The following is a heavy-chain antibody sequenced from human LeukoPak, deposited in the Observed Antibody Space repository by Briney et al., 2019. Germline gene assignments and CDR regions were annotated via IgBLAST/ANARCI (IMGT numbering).Heavy chain of an antibody. Sequence: SVKVSCKASGYTFSDFYIHSVRHAPGQGLDYVGWITPKSGDTYSPQRFQGRVTMTRDASISTAYMELSSLRSDAPAVYFCPSVRLADERAWAYWGQGTLVTVSS. V-gene: IGHV1-2*02. D-gene: IGHD3-3*02. CDR2: ITPKSGDT. J-gene: IGHJ4*02. CDR1: GYTFSDFY. CDR3: PSVRLADERAWAY.